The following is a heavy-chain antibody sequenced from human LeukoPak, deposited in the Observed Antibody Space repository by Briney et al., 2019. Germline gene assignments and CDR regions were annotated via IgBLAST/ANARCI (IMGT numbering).Heavy chain of an antibody. J-gene: IGHJ4*02. Sequence: GGSLRLSCVVSGFTFKTYSMNWVRQAPGKGLEWVSSISSGGTYVDYADSVKGRFTISRDNAKNSLYLQMNSLRAEDTAVYYCARAVWFGELFGPFDYWGQGTLVTVSS. D-gene: IGHD3-10*01. CDR1: GFTFKTYS. CDR2: ISSGGTYV. CDR3: ARAVWFGELFGPFDY. V-gene: IGHV3-21*01.